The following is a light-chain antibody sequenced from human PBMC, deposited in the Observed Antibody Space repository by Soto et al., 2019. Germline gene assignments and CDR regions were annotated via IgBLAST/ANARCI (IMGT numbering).Light chain of an antibody. CDR2: DVS. CDR1: SSDVGGYNY. V-gene: IGLV2-14*01. CDR3: SSYTSSSTPLVV. Sequence: QSALTQPASVSGSPGQSITISCTGTSSDVGGYNYVSWYQEHPGKAPKLMIYDVSNRPSGASNLFSGSKSGNTASLTISGLQAEDEADYYCSSYTSSSTPLVVFGRATKVTVL. J-gene: IGLJ2*01.